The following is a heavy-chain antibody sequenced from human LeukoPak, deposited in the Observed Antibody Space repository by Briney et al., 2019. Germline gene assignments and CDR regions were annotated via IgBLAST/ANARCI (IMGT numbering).Heavy chain of an antibody. J-gene: IGHJ6*03. V-gene: IGHV3-23*01. CDR2: ISYSGGST. Sequence: PGGSLRLSCATSGFSFSSYAMTWVRQAPGKGLDWVSSISYSGGSTHYADSVMGRFTISRDNSKNTLYLQMNSLRPEDTALYYCAKDESPGHGSYGIYYYSMDVWGNGTTVTVSS. D-gene: IGHD3-10*01. CDR1: GFSFSSYA. CDR3: AKDESPGHGSYGIYYYSMDV.